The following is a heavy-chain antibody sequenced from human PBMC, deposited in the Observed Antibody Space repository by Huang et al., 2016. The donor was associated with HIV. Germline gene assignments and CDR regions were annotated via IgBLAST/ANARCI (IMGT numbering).Heavy chain of an antibody. J-gene: IGHJ4*02. CDR2: ISSSVSTI. CDR1: GFTFSDYY. CDR3: ARDHSYGWFDY. Sequence: QVQLAVSGGGLVKPGGSLRLSCTASGFTFSDYYMSWIRQGPGKGVEWCSYISSSVSTIYYADSVKGRFTISRDNAKNSLYLQMNSLRAEDTAVYYCARDHSYGWFDYWGQGTLVTVSS. D-gene: IGHD5-18*01. V-gene: IGHV3-11*01.